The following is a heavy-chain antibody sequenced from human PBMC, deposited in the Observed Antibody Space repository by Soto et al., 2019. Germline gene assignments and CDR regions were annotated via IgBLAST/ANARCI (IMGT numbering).Heavy chain of an antibody. CDR1: GDSISSYY. Sequence: SETLSLTCTVSGDSISSYYWSWIRQPAGKGMEWIGRIHTTENTNYNPSLRSRVTMSVDTSNNQFSLKLTSLTAADTAVYYCARALTSAAGLYFDYWGQGTLVTVSS. V-gene: IGHV4-4*07. D-gene: IGHD6-13*01. CDR2: IHTTENT. J-gene: IGHJ4*02. CDR3: ARALTSAAGLYFDY.